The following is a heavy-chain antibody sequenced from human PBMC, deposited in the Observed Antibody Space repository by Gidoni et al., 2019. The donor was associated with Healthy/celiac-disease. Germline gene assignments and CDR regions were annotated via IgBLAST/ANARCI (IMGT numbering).Heavy chain of an antibody. D-gene: IGHD2-2*01. Sequence: QVQLQESGPGLVKPSQTLSLTCTVSGGSISSGGYYWSWIRQHPGKGLEWIGYIYYSGSTYYNPSLKSRVTISVDTSKNQFSLKLSSVTAADTAVYYCARDRRVPAASYNWFDPWGQGTLVTVSS. CDR1: GGSISSGGYY. CDR3: ARDRRVPAASYNWFDP. CDR2: IYYSGST. V-gene: IGHV4-31*03. J-gene: IGHJ5*02.